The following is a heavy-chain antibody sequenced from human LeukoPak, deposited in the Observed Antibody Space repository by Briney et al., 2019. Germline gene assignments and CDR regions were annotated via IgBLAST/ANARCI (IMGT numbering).Heavy chain of an antibody. J-gene: IGHJ4*02. D-gene: IGHD6-19*01. CDR2: INSDGSST. CDR1: GFTFSSYW. CDR3: ARDQVSSGWYGGGIGY. V-gene: IGHV3-74*01. Sequence: GGSLRLSCAASGFTFSSYWMHWVRQAPGKGRVWVSRINSDGSSTSYADSVKGRFTISRDNAKNTLYLQMNSLRAEDTAVYYCARDQVSSGWYGGGIGYWGQGTLVTVSS.